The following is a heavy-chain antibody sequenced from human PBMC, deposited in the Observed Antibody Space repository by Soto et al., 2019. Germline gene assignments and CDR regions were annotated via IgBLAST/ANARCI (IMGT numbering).Heavy chain of an antibody. CDR3: ARRARGQSSGYDLNSFDI. D-gene: IGHD3-22*01. CDR2: IYADDSDT. J-gene: IGHJ3*02. V-gene: IGHV5-51*01. Sequence: GESLKISCKGSGYTFTSYWIGWVRQMPGKGLEWMGFIYADDSDTRYSPSFQGQVTISADKSISTAYLQWSSLKASDTAMYYWARRARGQSSGYDLNSFDIWGQGTMVTVSS. CDR1: GYTFTSYW.